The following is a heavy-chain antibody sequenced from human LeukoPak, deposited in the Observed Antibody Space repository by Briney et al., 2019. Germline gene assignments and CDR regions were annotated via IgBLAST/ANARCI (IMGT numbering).Heavy chain of an antibody. J-gene: IGHJ4*02. Sequence: GGSLRLSCAASGFTFSDHYMDWVRQAPGKGLEWVGRSRNKANRYTTEYAASVQGRFTISRDNSQNTLYLQMNRLRAKDTAVYYCARGLRGRFDFWGQGTLVTVSS. V-gene: IGHV3-72*01. D-gene: IGHD3-10*01. CDR3: ARGLRGRFDF. CDR1: GFTFSDHY. CDR2: SRNKANRYTT.